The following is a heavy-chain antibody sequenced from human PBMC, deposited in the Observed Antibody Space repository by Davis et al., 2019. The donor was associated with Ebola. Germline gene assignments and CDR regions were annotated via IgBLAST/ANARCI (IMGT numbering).Heavy chain of an antibody. V-gene: IGHV3-53*01. J-gene: IGHJ5*02. CDR3: ARHDWFDP. Sequence: GGSLRLSCVVSGFTVSSDYMSRVRQAPGKGPEWVAILYSGGGTTYYADSVKGRFTISRGNSKNTLYLQMTSLRVEDTAMYYCARHDWFDPWGRGTLVTVSS. CDR2: LYSGGGTT. CDR1: GFTVSSDY.